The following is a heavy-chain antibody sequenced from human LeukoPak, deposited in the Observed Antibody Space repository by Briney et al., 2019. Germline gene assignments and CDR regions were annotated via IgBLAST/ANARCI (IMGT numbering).Heavy chain of an antibody. D-gene: IGHD1-7*01. V-gene: IGHV4-30-4*08. Sequence: SETLSLTCTVSGVSISSGDYYWRWIRQPPGKGLGWIRYIYYSGSTYYNPYLTSRVTISVDTSKNQFSLKLSSVTAADTAVYYCARAGIDIQTAGTIHNWFDPWGQGTQVTVSS. CDR3: ARAGIDIQTAGTIHNWFDP. CDR2: IYYSGST. CDR1: GVSISSGDYY. J-gene: IGHJ5*02.